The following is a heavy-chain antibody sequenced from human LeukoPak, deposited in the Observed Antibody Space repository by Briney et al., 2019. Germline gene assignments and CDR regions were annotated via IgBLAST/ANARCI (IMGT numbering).Heavy chain of an antibody. CDR2: IIPIFGTA. CDR3: AIKLRFLEWLPLDY. J-gene: IGHJ4*02. D-gene: IGHD3-3*01. Sequence: SVKDSCKASGVTFSCYAISWVRQAPGQGLEWIGGIIPIFGTANYAQKFQGRVTITTDESTSTAYMELSSLRSEDTAVYYCAIKLRFLEWLPLDYWGQGTLVTVSS. V-gene: IGHV1-69*05. CDR1: GVTFSCYA.